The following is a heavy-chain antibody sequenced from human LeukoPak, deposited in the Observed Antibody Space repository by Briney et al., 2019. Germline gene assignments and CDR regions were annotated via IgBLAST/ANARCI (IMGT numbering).Heavy chain of an antibody. CDR3: AKRCSSTSCPHYYFDY. CDR1: GFAFNNYA. Sequence: GGSLRLSCTASGFAFNNYAMSWVRQAPGKGLEWVSTIGYSGTTYYADSVKGRFTISRDKSKNTLYLQMNSLSAEDTAIYYCAKRCSSTSCPHYYFDYWGQGTLVTVSS. J-gene: IGHJ4*02. CDR2: IGYSGTT. V-gene: IGHV3-23*01. D-gene: IGHD2-2*01.